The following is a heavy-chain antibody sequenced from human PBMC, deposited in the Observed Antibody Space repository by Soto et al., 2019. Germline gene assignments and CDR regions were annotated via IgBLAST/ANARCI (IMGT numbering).Heavy chain of an antibody. CDR2: ISSSSSYI. V-gene: IGHV3-21*01. CDR1: GFTFSSYS. J-gene: IGHJ5*02. Sequence: GGSLRLSCAASGFTFSSYSMNWVRQAPGKGLEWVSSISSSSSYIYYADSVKGRFTISRDNAKNSLYLQMNSLRAEDTAVYYCARDGPYCSSTSCYPNWFDPWGQGTLVTVSS. D-gene: IGHD2-2*01. CDR3: ARDGPYCSSTSCYPNWFDP.